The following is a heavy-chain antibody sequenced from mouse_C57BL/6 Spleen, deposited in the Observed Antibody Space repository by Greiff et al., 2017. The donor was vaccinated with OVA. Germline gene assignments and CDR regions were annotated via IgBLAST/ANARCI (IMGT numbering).Heavy chain of an antibody. J-gene: IGHJ4*01. V-gene: IGHV1-80*01. CDR2: IYPGDGDT. CDR1: GYAFSSYW. D-gene: IGHD2-1*01. Sequence: QVQLKQSGAELVKPGASVKISCKASGYAFSSYWMNWVKQRPGKGLEWIGQIYPGDGDTNYNGKFKGKATLTADKSSSTAYMQLSSLTSEDSAVYFCARVGGNYDYAMDYWGQGTSVTVSS. CDR3: ARVGGNYDYAMDY.